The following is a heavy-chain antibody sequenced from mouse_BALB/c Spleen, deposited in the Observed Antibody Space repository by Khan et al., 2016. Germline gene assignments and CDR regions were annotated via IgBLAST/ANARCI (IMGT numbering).Heavy chain of an antibody. J-gene: IGHJ2*01. CDR3: AITTVLADY. CDR2: ISYDGSN. D-gene: IGHD1-1*01. Sequence: EVQLQESGPGLVKPSQSLSLTCSVTGYSITSGYYWNWIRQFPGNKLEWMGYISYDGSNNYNPSLKNRISITRDTSKNQYLLKLNSVTTEDTATYYCAITTVLADYWGQGTTLTVSS. CDR1: GYSITSGYY. V-gene: IGHV3-6*02.